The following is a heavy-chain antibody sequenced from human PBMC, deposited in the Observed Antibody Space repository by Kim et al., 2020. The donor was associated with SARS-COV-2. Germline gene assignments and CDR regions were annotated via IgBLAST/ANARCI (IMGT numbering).Heavy chain of an antibody. Sequence: GGSLRLSCAASGFTFSGYSMNWVRQAPGKGLEWISSISSSSSYIYYVDSVKGRFTISRDNARASLYLQMNSLRAEDTTVYYCARVLTSGWSYFDYWGQGTLVTVSS. D-gene: IGHD6-19*01. CDR2: ISSSSSYI. J-gene: IGHJ4*02. V-gene: IGHV3-21*04. CDR3: ARVLTSGWSYFDY. CDR1: GFTFSGYS.